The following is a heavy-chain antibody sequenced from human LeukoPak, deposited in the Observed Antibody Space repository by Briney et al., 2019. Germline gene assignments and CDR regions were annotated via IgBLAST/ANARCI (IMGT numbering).Heavy chain of an antibody. D-gene: IGHD6-13*01. Sequence: GGSLRLSCTVSGFTFSTHWMRWVRQAPGKGLVWVSRIKGDGTSTNYADSVKGRFTISRDNAKNTLFLQMNSLRVEDTAIYYCAKDAAGPEYWGQGTRVTVSS. V-gene: IGHV3-74*01. CDR2: IKGDGTST. CDR1: GFTFSTHW. CDR3: AKDAAGPEY. J-gene: IGHJ4*02.